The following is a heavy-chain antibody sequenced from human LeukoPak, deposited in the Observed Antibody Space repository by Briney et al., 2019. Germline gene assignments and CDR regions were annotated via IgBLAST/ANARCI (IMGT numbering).Heavy chain of an antibody. CDR3: ARLKTRWYFDL. V-gene: IGHV4-4*07. CDR2: IYTTGST. CDR1: GGSIINYY. J-gene: IGHJ2*01. Sequence: SETLSLTCTVSGGSIINYYLYWIRQPAGKGMEWIGRIYTTGSTNYNPSLKSRVTMSVDTSKNQFSLKLASVTAADTAVYYCARLKTRWYFDLWGRGTLVTVSS.